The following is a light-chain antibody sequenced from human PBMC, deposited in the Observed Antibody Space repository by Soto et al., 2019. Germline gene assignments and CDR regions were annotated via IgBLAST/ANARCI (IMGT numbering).Light chain of an antibody. CDR3: QQYNTYWT. V-gene: IGKV1-5*01. CDR1: QSISSW. Sequence: DIQMTQSPSTLSASVGDGVTITCRASQSISSWLAWYQQKPGKAPKVLIYDASSLESGVPSRFSGSGSGTEFTLTISSLHPDDLATYYCQQYNTYWTFGQGTKVDIK. J-gene: IGKJ1*01. CDR2: DAS.